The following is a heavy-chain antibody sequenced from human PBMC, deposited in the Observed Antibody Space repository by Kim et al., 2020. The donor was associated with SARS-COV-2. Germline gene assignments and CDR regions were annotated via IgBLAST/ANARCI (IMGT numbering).Heavy chain of an antibody. V-gene: IGHV3-7*01. J-gene: IGHJ4*02. CDR3: ARDYYDSSGYCVVSN. CDR2: IKQDGSEK. CDR1: GFTFSSYW. D-gene: IGHD3-22*01. Sequence: GGSLRLSCAASGFTFSSYWMSWVRQAPGKGLEWVANIKQDGSEKNYVDSVKGRFTISRDNAKNSLYLQMNSLRAEDTAVYYCARDYYDSSGYCVVSNWGQGTLVTVSS.